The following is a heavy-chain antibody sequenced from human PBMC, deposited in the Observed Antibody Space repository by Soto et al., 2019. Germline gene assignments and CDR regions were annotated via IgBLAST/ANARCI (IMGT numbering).Heavy chain of an antibody. CDR2: ISYDGSNK. J-gene: IGHJ4*02. Sequence: QVQLVESGGGVVQPGRYLRLSCAASGFTFSSYAMHWVRQAPGKGLEWVAVISYDGSNKYYADSVKGRFTISRDNSKNTLYLQMNSLRAEDTAVYYCARVGGWYGVYWGQGTLVTVSS. CDR3: ARVGGWYGVY. D-gene: IGHD6-19*01. V-gene: IGHV3-30-3*01. CDR1: GFTFSSYA.